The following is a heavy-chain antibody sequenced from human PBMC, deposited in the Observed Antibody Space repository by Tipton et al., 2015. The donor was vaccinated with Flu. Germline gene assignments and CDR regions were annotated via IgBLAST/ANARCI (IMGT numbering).Heavy chain of an antibody. V-gene: IGHV3-23*01. CDR3: AKVIPELVAGLDY. Sequence: GSLRLSCEASGFTFSRYAMSWVRQAPGKGLEWVSGISGGGAITYFADPVKGRFTISRDNSKNTLVLQMNSLRAEDTAVYYCAKVIPELVAGLDYWGQGTLVTVSS. CDR2: ISGGGAIT. CDR1: GFTFSRYA. D-gene: IGHD6-19*01. J-gene: IGHJ4*02.